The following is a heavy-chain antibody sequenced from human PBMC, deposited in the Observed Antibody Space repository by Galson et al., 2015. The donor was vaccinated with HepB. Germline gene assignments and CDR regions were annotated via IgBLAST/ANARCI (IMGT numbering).Heavy chain of an antibody. V-gene: IGHV3-53*01. CDR3: AGQTLTYYYYYMDV. CDR1: GFTVSSNY. CDR2: IYSGGST. J-gene: IGHJ6*03. Sequence: SLRLSCAASGFTVSSNYMSWVRQAPGKGLEWVSVIYSGGSTYYADSVKGRFTISRDNSKNTLYLQMNSLRAEDTAVYYCAGQTLTYYYYYMDVWGKGTPVTVSS.